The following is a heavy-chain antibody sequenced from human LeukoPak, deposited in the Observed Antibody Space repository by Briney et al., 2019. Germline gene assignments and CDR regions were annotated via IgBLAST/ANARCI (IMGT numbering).Heavy chain of an antibody. V-gene: IGHV4-34*01. Sequence: SETLSLTCAVYGGSFSGYYWNWIRQSPGKGLEWIGKINHSGSTNYNPSLKSRVTILVDTSKNQFSLKVSSVTAADTAVYYCTSRQPYCDFCNGYSGTNWFHPWGQGTLVTVSS. CDR3: TSRQPYCDFCNGYSGTNWFHP. CDR2: INHSGST. D-gene: IGHD3-3*01. J-gene: IGHJ5*02. CDR1: GGSFSGYY.